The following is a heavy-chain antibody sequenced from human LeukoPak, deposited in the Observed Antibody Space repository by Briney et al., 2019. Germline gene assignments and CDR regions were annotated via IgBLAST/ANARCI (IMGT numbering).Heavy chain of an antibody. CDR3: ARRSRDSFFGVDSGYYMDV. CDR1: GGTFSSYA. J-gene: IGHJ6*03. D-gene: IGHD3-3*02. CDR2: IIPIFGTA. V-gene: IGHV1-69*01. Sequence: SVKVSCKASGGTFSSYAISWVRQAPGQGLEWMGGIIPIFGTANYAQKFQGRVTITADEPTSAAYMELSSLRSEDTAVYYCARRSRDSFFGVDSGYYMDVWGKGTTVTVSS.